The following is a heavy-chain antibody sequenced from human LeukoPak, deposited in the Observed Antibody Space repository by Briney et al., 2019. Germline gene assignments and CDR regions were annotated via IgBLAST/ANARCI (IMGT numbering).Heavy chain of an antibody. CDR1: GFTFSSSA. CDR3: AKGPRWLAPFFDY. D-gene: IGHD6-19*01. Sequence: GGSLRLSCAASGFTFSSSAMSWVRQAPGKGLEWVSAISNNGGYTYYADSVQGRFTISRDNSKNTLYLQMNSLRAEDTAVYYCAKGPRWLAPFFDYWGQGTLVTVSS. J-gene: IGHJ4*02. V-gene: IGHV3-23*01. CDR2: ISNNGGYT.